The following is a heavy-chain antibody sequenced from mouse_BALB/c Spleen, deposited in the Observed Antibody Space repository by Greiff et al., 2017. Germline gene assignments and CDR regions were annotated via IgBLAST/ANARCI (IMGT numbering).Heavy chain of an antibody. V-gene: IGHV3-6*02. CDR1: GYSITSGYY. J-gene: IGHJ4*01. CDR2: ISYAGSN. Sequence: EVQLVESGPGLVKPSQSLSLTCSVTGYSITSGYYWNWIRQFPGNKLEWMGYISYAGSNNYNPSLKNRISITRDTSKNQFFLKLNSVTTEDTATYYCARDLDGNYDYYAMDYWGQGTSVTVSS. CDR3: ARDLDGNYDYYAMDY. D-gene: IGHD2-1*01.